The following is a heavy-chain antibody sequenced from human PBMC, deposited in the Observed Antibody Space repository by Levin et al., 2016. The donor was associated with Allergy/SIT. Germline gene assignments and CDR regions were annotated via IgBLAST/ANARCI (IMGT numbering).Heavy chain of an antibody. CDR1: GGSISSSSYY. D-gene: IGHD4-17*01. CDR2: IYYSGST. J-gene: IGHJ4*02. V-gene: IGHV4-39*01. Sequence: SETLSLTCTVSGGSISSSSYYWGWIRQPPGKGLEWIGSIYYSGSTYYNPSLKSRVTISVDTSKNQFSLKLSSVTAADTAVYYCVKDYGDYVDYWGQGTLVTVSS. CDR3: VKDYGDYVDY.